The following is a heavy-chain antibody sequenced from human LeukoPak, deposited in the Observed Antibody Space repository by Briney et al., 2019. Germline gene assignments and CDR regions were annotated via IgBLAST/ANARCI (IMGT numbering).Heavy chain of an antibody. CDR1: GGSISGYY. Sequence: SVTLSLTCTVSGGSISGYYWSWIRQPPGKGLEWIGYIFHSGSTIYNPSLKSRFTMSVDPSKNQFSLKLSSVTAADTAVYYCGRFFWTTSKRLDYWGQGTVVTVSS. V-gene: IGHV4-59*08. CDR3: GRFFWTTSKRLDY. CDR2: IFHSGST. J-gene: IGHJ4*02. D-gene: IGHD3/OR15-3a*01.